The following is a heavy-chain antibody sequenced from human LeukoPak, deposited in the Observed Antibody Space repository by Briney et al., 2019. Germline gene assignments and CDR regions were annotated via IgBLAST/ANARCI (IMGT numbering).Heavy chain of an antibody. Sequence: KTSETLSLTCAVYGGSFSGYYWSWIRQPPGRGLEWIGQINHSGSTHYNPSLKSRVTISVDTSKNQFSLRLSSVTAADTAVYYCARLLPSTVTTLSHDAFDIWGQGTMVTVSS. CDR2: INHSGST. CDR3: ARLLPSTVTTLSHDAFDI. V-gene: IGHV4-34*01. D-gene: IGHD4-17*01. CDR1: GGSFSGYY. J-gene: IGHJ3*02.